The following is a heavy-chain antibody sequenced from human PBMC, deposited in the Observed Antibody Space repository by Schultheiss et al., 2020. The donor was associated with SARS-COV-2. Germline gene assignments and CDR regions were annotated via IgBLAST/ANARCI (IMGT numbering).Heavy chain of an antibody. CDR1: GGSFSGYY. CDR3: ARRSGYSYGHDAFDI. V-gene: IGHV4-59*08. CDR2: IYYSGST. D-gene: IGHD5-18*01. J-gene: IGHJ3*02. Sequence: SETLSLTCAVYGGSFSGYYWSWIRQPPGKGLEWIGYIYYSGSTNYNPSLKSRVTISVDTSKNQFSLKLSSVTAADTAVYYCARRSGYSYGHDAFDIWGQGTMVTVSS.